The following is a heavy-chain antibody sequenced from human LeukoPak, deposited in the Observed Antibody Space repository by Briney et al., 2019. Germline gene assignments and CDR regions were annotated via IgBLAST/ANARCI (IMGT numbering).Heavy chain of an antibody. Sequence: PSETLSLTCTVSGYSISSGYYWGWIRQPPGKGLEWIGSIYHSGSTYYNPSLKSRVTISVDTSKNQFSLKLSSVTAADTAVYYCAREGYSGYDSFYYYYYMDVWGKGTTVTVSS. CDR3: AREGYSGYDSFYYYYYMDV. CDR1: GYSISSGYY. V-gene: IGHV4-38-2*02. J-gene: IGHJ6*03. D-gene: IGHD5-12*01. CDR2: IYHSGST.